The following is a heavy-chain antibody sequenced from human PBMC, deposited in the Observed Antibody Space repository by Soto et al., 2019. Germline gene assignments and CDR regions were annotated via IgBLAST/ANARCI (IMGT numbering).Heavy chain of an antibody. CDR2: IWYDGSNK. CDR1: GFTFSSYG. J-gene: IGHJ6*02. V-gene: IGHV3-30*02. CDR3: SQTWNQIVPYKAYYYYGMDV. D-gene: IGHD1-1*01. Sequence: GGSLRLSCAASGFTFSSYGMHWVRQAPGKGLEWVAVIWYDGSNKYYADSVKGRFTISRDNSKNTLYLQMNSLRSEDTAVYYCSQTWNQIVPYKAYYYYGMDVWGQGTTVTVSS.